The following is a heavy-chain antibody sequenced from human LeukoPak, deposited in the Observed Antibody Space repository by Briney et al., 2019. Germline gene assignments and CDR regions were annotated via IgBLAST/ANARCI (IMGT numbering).Heavy chain of an antibody. V-gene: IGHV3-48*01. D-gene: IGHD3-9*01. CDR3: ARVYYDILTGYLGENYYGMDV. CDR1: GFTFSSYS. CDR2: ISSSSSTI. Sequence: GGSLRLSCAASGFTFSSYSMNWVRQAPGKGLEWVSYISSSSSTIYYADSVKGRFTISRDNAKNSLYLQMNSLRAEGTAVYYCARVYYDILTGYLGENYYGMDVWGQGTTVTVSS. J-gene: IGHJ6*02.